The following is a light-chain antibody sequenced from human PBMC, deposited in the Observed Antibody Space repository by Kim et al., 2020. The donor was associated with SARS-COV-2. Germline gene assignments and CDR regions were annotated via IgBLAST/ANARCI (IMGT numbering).Light chain of an antibody. CDR2: GAS. J-gene: IGKJ4*01. CDR3: QKYTTLPLT. V-gene: IGKV3-15*01. Sequence: EIVMTQSPATLSVSPGERATLSCRASQSVSNNLAWYQQKPGQAPRLLIFGASTRATGIPARFSGSGSGAEFTLTFSSLQSEDSAVYYCQKYTTLPLTFGGGTKVDIK. CDR1: QSVSNN.